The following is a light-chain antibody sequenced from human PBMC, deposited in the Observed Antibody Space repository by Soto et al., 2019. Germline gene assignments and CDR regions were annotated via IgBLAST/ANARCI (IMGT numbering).Light chain of an antibody. Sequence: EIVLTQSPVTLSLSPGQGAALSCRASQSISNYLAWYQQKPGQAPRLLIYDASNRATGTPARFSGSGSGTDFTLTISSLEPEDFAVYYCQQRGNWPPSITFGQGTRLEI. CDR2: DAS. CDR3: QQRGNWPPSIT. V-gene: IGKV3-11*01. J-gene: IGKJ5*01. CDR1: QSISNY.